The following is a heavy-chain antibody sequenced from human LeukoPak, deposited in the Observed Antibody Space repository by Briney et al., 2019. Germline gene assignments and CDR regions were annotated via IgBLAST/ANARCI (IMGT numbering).Heavy chain of an antibody. Sequence: PSETLSLTCSVSGPSISSYYYNWIRQSPGKGLEWIGYIYYSGITNYNPSLKSRVTMSLDTSNNQFSPKLSSVTAADTAVYYCARVLLSSGYSTWGQGTLVTVSS. J-gene: IGHJ5*02. V-gene: IGHV4-59*01. CDR2: IYYSGIT. CDR1: GPSISSYY. D-gene: IGHD3-22*01. CDR3: ARVLLSSGYST.